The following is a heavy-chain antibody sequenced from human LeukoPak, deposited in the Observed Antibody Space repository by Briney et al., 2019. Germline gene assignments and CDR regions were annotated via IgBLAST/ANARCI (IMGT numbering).Heavy chain of an antibody. CDR1: GASSSAYY. CDR3: ARDVRPLVHAFDI. J-gene: IGHJ3*02. CDR2: IYYSGST. D-gene: IGHD6-6*01. V-gene: IGHV4-59*01. Sequence: SETLSLTCAVSGASSSAYYWSWIRQPPGKGLEWIGYIYYSGSTNYNPSLKSRVTISVDTSKNQFSLNLSSVTAADTAVYYCARDVRPLVHAFDIWGQGTMVTVSS.